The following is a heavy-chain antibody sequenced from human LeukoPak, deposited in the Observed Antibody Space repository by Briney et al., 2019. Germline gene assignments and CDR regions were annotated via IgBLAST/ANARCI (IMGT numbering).Heavy chain of an antibody. CDR3: AKDRHAPGRYCSSTSCFPFDS. D-gene: IGHD2-2*01. Sequence: GGSLRLSCAASGFTFSTYAMSWVRQIPGKGLEWVSAISGSDDGTYYADSVKGRFTISRDNTKNTLYLQMNSLRAEDTAVYYCAKDRHAPGRYCSSTSCFPFDSWGQGTLVTVSS. CDR1: GFTFSTYA. V-gene: IGHV3-23*01. J-gene: IGHJ5*01. CDR2: ISGSDDGT.